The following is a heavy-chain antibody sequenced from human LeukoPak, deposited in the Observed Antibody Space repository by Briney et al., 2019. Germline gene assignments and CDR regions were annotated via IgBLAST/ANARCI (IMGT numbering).Heavy chain of an antibody. J-gene: IGHJ6*03. Sequence: SETLSLTCTVSGVSISSSNYYWGWIRQPPGKGLEWIGSIYYSGSTYYNPSLKSRVTISVDTSKNQFSLKLSSVTAADTAVYYCARSSSGSSWPYYYYYYMDVWGKGTTVTISS. D-gene: IGHD6-13*01. CDR3: ARSSSGSSWPYYYYYYMDV. V-gene: IGHV4-39*01. CDR1: GVSISSSNYY. CDR2: IYYSGST.